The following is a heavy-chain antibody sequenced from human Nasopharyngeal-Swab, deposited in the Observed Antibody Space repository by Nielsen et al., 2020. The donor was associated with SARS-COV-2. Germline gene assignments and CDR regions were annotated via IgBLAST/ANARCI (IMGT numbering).Heavy chain of an antibody. CDR1: GDTFTIYA. CDR2: INTNTGNP. Sequence: ASVNLSCKASGDTFTIYAMNWVRQAPGQGLEWMGWINTNTGNPTYAQGFTGRFVFSLDTSVSTAYLQISSLKAEDTAVYYCARDRSWYLEDAFDIWGQGTMVTVSS. J-gene: IGHJ3*02. V-gene: IGHV7-4-1*02. D-gene: IGHD6-13*01. CDR3: ARDRSWYLEDAFDI.